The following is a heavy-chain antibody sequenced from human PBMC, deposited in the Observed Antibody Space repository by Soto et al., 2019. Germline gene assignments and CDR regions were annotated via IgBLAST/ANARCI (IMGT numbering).Heavy chain of an antibody. V-gene: IGHV1-58*01. D-gene: IGHD3-10*01. CDR1: GFTFTSSA. Sequence: QMQLVQSGPEVKKPGTSVKVSCKASGFTFTSSAVQWVRQARGQRLEWIGWIVVGSGNTNYAQKFPERVTITRDMSTSTAYLELSSLRSEDTAVYYCAADLRYYYGSGSSYYYGMDVWGQGTTVTVSS. J-gene: IGHJ6*02. CDR2: IVVGSGNT. CDR3: AADLRYYYGSGSSYYYGMDV.